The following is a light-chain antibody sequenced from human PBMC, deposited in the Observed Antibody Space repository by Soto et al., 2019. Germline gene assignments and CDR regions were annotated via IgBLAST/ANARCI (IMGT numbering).Light chain of an antibody. Sequence: DIQMTQSPSTLSASVGDRVTITCRASQSCGTSLAWYQQRPGKAPNLLIYKASNLESGVPSRFSGSGSGTKFTLTISSVQPDDFATYYCQQYNNYWTFGQGTKVEIK. CDR2: KAS. J-gene: IGKJ1*01. V-gene: IGKV1-5*03. CDR1: QSCGTS. CDR3: QQYNNYWT.